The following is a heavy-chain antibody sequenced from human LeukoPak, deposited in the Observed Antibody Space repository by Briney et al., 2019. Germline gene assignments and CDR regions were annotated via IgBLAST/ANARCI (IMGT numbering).Heavy chain of an antibody. CDR1: GLTFSSYA. Sequence: GSLRLSCAASGLTFSSYAMHWVRQAPGKGLEWVAVISYDGSNKYYADSVKGRFTISRDNSKNTLYLQMNSLRAEDTAVYYCARSGIQLWTGYFDYWGQGTLVTVSS. CDR3: ARSGIQLWTGYFDY. CDR2: ISYDGSNK. V-gene: IGHV3-30-3*01. D-gene: IGHD5-18*01. J-gene: IGHJ4*02.